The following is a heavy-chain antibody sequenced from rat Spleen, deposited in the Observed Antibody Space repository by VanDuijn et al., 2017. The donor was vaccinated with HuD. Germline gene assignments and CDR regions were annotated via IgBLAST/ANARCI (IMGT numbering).Heavy chain of an antibody. V-gene: IGHV5-25*01. Sequence: EVQLVESGGGLVQPGRSMKLSCAASGFTFSNYYMAWVRQAPTKGLEWVASISTGGGNTYYRDSVKGRVTVSRDNAKSTLYLQMDSLRSEDTATYYCARMDTGTTTYYFDYWGQGVMVTVSS. CDR2: ISTGGGNT. D-gene: IGHD1-10*01. CDR3: ARMDTGTTTYYFDY. J-gene: IGHJ2*01. CDR1: GFTFSNYY.